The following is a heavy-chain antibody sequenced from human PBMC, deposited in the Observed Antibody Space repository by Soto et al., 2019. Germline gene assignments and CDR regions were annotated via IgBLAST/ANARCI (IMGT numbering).Heavy chain of an antibody. V-gene: IGHV4-61*05. CDR2: IYYSGSS. CDR1: GGSITNTSYY. J-gene: IGHJ3*01. Sequence: CPVSGGSITNTSYYWGWIRQPPGKGLEWIGYIYYSGSSNYNPSLKRRVTISLDTSKNQFSLKLRSVTAADTAVYYCARPYGETYWAAFDVWGQGTMVTVSS. CDR3: ARPYGETYWAAFDV. D-gene: IGHD1-26*01.